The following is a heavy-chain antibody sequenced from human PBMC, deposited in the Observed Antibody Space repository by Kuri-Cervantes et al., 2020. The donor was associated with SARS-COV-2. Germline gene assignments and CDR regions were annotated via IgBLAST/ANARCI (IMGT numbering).Heavy chain of an antibody. D-gene: IGHD7-27*01. V-gene: IGHV1-69*05. CDR1: GGTVSSYA. J-gene: IGHJ4*02. CDR2: IIPIFGTA. Sequence: AVKVSCMASGGTVSSYAISWVRQAPGQGLEWMGGIIPIFGTANYAQKFQGRVTITTDESTSTAYMELSSLRSEDTTVYYCARGALYWGPRYYFDYWGRRPVVTVSS. CDR3: ARGALYWGPRYYFDY.